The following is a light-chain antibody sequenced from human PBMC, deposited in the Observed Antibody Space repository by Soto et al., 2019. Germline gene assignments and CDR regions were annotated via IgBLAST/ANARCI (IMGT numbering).Light chain of an antibody. V-gene: IGKV3-11*01. Sequence: PGDRATLSCRASQRITTVAWYQQKPGQAPRLLIYGLSIRAPGVPARFSVSGSGTDFTLTISSLEPEDFAVYYCQQRSNWPQTFGQGTKVDI. CDR2: GLS. CDR1: QRITT. J-gene: IGKJ1*01. CDR3: QQRSNWPQT.